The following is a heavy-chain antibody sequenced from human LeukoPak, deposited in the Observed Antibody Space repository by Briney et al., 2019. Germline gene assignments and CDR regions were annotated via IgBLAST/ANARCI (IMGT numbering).Heavy chain of an antibody. D-gene: IGHD4-17*01. CDR3: ARDDYGDRFGPWFDL. J-gene: IGHJ5*02. Sequence: TLSLTCTVSGGSISSGGYYWSWIRQHPGKGLEWIGYIYYSGSTYYNPSLKSRVTISVDTSKNQFSLKLSSVTAADTAVYYCARDDYGDRFGPWFDLWGQGTLVTVSS. CDR2: IYYSGST. V-gene: IGHV4-31*03. CDR1: GGSISSGGYY.